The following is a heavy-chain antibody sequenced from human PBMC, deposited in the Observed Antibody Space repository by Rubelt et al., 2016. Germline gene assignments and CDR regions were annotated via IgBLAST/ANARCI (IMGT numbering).Heavy chain of an antibody. V-gene: IGHV7-4-1*02. CDR1: A. J-gene: IGHJ5*02. CDR2: INTNTGNP. D-gene: IGHD6-13*01. Sequence: AMNWVRQAPGQGLEWMGWINTNTGNPTYAQGFTGRFVFSLDTSVSTAYLQISSLKAEDTAVYYCARGYSSSWYIAFDPWGQGTLVTVSS. CDR3: ARGYSSSWYIAFDP.